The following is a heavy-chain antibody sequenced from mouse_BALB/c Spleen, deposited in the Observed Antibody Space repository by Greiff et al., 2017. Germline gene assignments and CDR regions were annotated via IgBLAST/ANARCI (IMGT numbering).Heavy chain of an antibody. CDR1: GFTFSSYA. J-gene: IGHJ3*01. D-gene: IGHD1-2*01. V-gene: IGHV5-9-4*01. Sequence: EVHLVESGGGLVKPGGSLKLSCAASGFTFSSYAMSWVRQSPEKRLEWVAEISSGGSYTYYPDTVTGRFTISRDNAKNTLYLEMSSLRSEDTAMYYCARGTFTTATDAWFAYWGQGTLVTVSA. CDR3: ARGTFTTATDAWFAY. CDR2: ISSGGSYT.